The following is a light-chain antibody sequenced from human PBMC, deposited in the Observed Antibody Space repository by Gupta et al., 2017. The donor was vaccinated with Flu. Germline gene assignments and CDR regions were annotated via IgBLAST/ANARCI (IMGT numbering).Light chain of an antibody. CDR1: QDIDDD. J-gene: IGKJ2*01. V-gene: IGKV5-2*01. CDR2: EAS. CDR3: QQWDDFPHT. Sequence: DTTLTQSPAFMSATPGGKVNISCKASQDIDDDLNWYQQKPGEAAIFIIQEASTLETGIPPRFSGSGYGTDFTLTIKSLESEDAADYFCQQWDDFPHTFGQGTKLEIK.